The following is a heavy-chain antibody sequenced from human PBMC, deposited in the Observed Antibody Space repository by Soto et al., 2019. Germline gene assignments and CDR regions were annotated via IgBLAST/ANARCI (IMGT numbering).Heavy chain of an antibody. D-gene: IGHD6-13*01. CDR2: INPNSGGT. CDR1: GYTFXGYY. J-gene: IGHJ6*02. Sequence: GASVKVSCKASGYTFXGYYMHWVRQAPGQGLEWMGWINPNSGGTNYAQKFQGWVTMTRDTSISTAYMELSRLRSDDTAVYYCARDRSSSSWPYYKYGMDVWGQGTTVTVSS. V-gene: IGHV1-2*04. CDR3: ARDRSSSSWPYYKYGMDV.